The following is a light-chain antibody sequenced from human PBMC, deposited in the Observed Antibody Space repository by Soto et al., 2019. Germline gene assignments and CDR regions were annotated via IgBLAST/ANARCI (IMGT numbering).Light chain of an antibody. CDR3: QQYNNWPPYT. J-gene: IGKJ2*01. V-gene: IGKV3-15*01. Sequence: EIVMTQSPATLSVSPGERATLSCRASQSVSSGLSWYQQKPGQAPRLLIYGASTRATGIPARFSDSGSGTEFTLTISSLQSEDYAVYYCQQYNNWPPYTFGQGTKVEIK. CDR2: GAS. CDR1: QSVSSG.